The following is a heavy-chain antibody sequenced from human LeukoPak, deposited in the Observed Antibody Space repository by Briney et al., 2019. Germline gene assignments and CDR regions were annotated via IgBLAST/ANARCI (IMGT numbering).Heavy chain of an antibody. V-gene: IGHV3-49*03. Sequence: GGPLGLSCQTSGFTLVEIPMSCFGKVPGKGWEWVGYFKDRSRGGTMEYAASVRGRFTISRDDSKGIAYLQMNNLKTEDTAVYYCTKGGHADFWGPGTLVTVSS. CDR1: GFTLVEIP. CDR3: TKGGHADF. J-gene: IGHJ4*02. CDR2: FKDRSRGGTM.